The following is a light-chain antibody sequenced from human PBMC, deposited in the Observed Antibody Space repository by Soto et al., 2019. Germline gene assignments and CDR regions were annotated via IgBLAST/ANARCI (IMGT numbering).Light chain of an antibody. V-gene: IGKV3-20*01. CDR2: GAS. J-gene: IGKJ3*01. CDR1: QSVSNTY. Sequence: EIVLTQSPGTLSLSPGERATLSCRARQSVSNTYLAWLQQKPGQAPRLLIYGASSRATGIPDRFSGSGSGTDFTLTISRLEPEDSAVYYCQQYGSSFTFGPGTIVDI. CDR3: QQYGSSFT.